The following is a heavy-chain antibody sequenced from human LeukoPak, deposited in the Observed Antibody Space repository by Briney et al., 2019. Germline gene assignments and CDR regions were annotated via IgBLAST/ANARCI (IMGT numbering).Heavy chain of an antibody. Sequence: GGTLRLSCAASGFTFSSYVMSWVRQAPGKGLEWVSTITTGGTGTFYAVSVKGRFTISRDNSKNTLYLQMNSLRAEDTAVYYCAKPARTDYADYWGQGTLVTVSS. CDR2: ITTGGTGT. CDR3: AKPARTDYADY. D-gene: IGHD1-14*01. V-gene: IGHV3-23*01. J-gene: IGHJ4*02. CDR1: GFTFSSYV.